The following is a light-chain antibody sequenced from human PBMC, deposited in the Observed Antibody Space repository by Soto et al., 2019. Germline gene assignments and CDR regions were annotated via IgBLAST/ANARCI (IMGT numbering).Light chain of an antibody. CDR3: QQYGSSGT. V-gene: IGKV3-20*01. J-gene: IGKJ1*01. CDR1: QSVSNNY. CDR2: GAS. Sequence: EVVLTQSTGTLSLSPGERSTLSCRASQSVSNNYLAWYQQKPGQAPRLLIYGASNRATGIPDRFSGSGSGTDFTLTISRLEPEDFAVYYCQQYGSSGTFGQGTMVDIK.